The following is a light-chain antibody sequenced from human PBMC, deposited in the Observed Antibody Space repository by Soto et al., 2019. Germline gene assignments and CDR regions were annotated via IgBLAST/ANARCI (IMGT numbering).Light chain of an antibody. CDR3: QQCGSSRRT. V-gene: IGKV3-20*01. Sequence: EVVLTQSPGTLSLSPGERATLSCRASETVTSDYLAWYQQKPGQAPRLLFYGASRRAAGIPDRFSGSGSGTDFTLIISRLEPEDFAVYYCQQCGSSRRTFGQGTRVEIK. J-gene: IGKJ1*01. CDR2: GAS. CDR1: ETVTSDY.